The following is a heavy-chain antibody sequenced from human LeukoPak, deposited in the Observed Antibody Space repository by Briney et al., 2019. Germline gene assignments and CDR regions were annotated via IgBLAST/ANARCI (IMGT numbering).Heavy chain of an antibody. Sequence: ASVKVSCKASGGTFSSYTISWVRQAPGQGLEWMGRIIPILGIANYAQKFQGRVTITADKSTSTAYIELSSLRSEDTAVYYCARDPPTVTTYMDVWGKGTTVTVSS. D-gene: IGHD4-17*01. J-gene: IGHJ6*03. CDR3: ARDPPTVTTYMDV. CDR2: IIPILGIA. V-gene: IGHV1-69*04. CDR1: GGTFSSYT.